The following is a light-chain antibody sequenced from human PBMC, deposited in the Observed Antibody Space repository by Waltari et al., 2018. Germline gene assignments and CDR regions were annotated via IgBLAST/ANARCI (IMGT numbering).Light chain of an antibody. J-gene: IGLJ2*01. CDR2: RDD. V-gene: IGLV1-40*01. CDR3: QSYDRDLNAVL. CDR1: SPNIVAGYA. Sequence: QSVLTQPPSVSGAPGQSVTISCTWSSPNIVAGYAVHWYQQIPGSAPKVLIYRDDNRPSGVPGRFYDSKSGTTASLSVTGLHVEDEADYFCQSYDRDLNAVLFGGGTKLTVL.